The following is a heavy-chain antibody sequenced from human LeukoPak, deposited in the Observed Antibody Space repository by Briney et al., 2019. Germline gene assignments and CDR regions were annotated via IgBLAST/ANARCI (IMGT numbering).Heavy chain of an antibody. CDR2: IYYSGST. Sequence: SETLSLTCTVSGGSLSSYYWSWIRQPPGKGLEWIGYIYYSGSTNYNPSLKSRVTISVDTSKNQFSLKLSSVTAADTAVYYCARLRYDSSGYYYDYWGQGALVTVSS. CDR3: ARLRYDSSGYYYDY. J-gene: IGHJ4*02. CDR1: GGSLSSYY. V-gene: IGHV4-59*08. D-gene: IGHD3-22*01.